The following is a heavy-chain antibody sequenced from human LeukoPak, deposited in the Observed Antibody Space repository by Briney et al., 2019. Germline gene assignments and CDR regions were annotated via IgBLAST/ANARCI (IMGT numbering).Heavy chain of an antibody. V-gene: IGHV1-69*05. J-gene: IGHJ5*02. D-gene: IGHD3-3*01. CDR3: ARDRGRFLEWLLPRPNNWFDP. CDR2: IIPIFGTA. CDR1: GGTFSSYA. Sequence: SVKVSCKASGGTFSSYAISWVRQAPGQGLEWMGRIIPIFGTANYAQKFQGRVTIATDESTSTAYMELSSLRSEDTAVYYCARDRGRFLEWLLPRPNNWFDPWGQGTLVTVSS.